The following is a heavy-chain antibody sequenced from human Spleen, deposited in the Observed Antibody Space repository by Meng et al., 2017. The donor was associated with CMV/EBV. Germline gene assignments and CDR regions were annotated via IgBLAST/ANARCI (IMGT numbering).Heavy chain of an antibody. CDR2: ISSSSSLI. CDR1: TFNFSRYS. J-gene: IGHJ6*02. D-gene: IGHD7-27*01. V-gene: IGHV3-21*01. CDR3: ARDANWGSGGNYYYYGMDV. Sequence: GESLKISCAASTFNFSRYSMNWVRQAPGKGLEWVSSISSSSSLIYYADSVKGRFTISRDNAKNSLYLQMNSLRAEDTAVYYCARDANWGSGGNYYYYGMDVWGQGTTVTVSS.